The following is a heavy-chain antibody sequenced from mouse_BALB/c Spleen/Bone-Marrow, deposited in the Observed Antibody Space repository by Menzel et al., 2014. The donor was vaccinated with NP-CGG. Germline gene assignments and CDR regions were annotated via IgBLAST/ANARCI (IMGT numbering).Heavy chain of an antibody. CDR3: ARGLRHQAWFAY. V-gene: IGHV1-67*01. D-gene: IGHD1-2*01. Sequence: VQLQQSGPELVRPGVSVKISCKGSGYTLTDYAMHWVKQSHAKSLEWIGVISTYSGNTNYNQKFKGKATMTVDKSSSTAYMELARLTSEDSAIYYCARGLRHQAWFAYWGQGTLVTVSA. CDR2: ISTYSGNT. CDR1: GYTLTDYA. J-gene: IGHJ3*01.